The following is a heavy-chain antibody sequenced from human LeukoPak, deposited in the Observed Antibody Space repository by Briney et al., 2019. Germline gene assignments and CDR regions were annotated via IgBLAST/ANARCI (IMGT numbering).Heavy chain of an antibody. Sequence: SVKVSCKASGGTFSSYAISWVRQAPGQGLEWMGRIIPILGIANYAQKFQGRVTITADKSTSTAYMELSSLRSDDTAVYYCARGSWGWFDPWGQGTLVTVSS. J-gene: IGHJ5*02. CDR2: IIPILGIA. CDR1: GGTFSSYA. CDR3: ARGSWGWFDP. V-gene: IGHV1-69*04. D-gene: IGHD7-27*01.